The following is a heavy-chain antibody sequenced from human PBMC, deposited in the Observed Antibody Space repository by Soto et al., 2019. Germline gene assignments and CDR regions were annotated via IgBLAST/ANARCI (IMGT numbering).Heavy chain of an antibody. Sequence: SETLSLTCTVSGGSISSYYWSWIRQPPGKGLEWIGYIYYSGTTNYNPFLKSRVTISVDTSKNQFSLKLSSVTAADTAVYYCARYSGSYSYNWFDPWGQGTLVTVSS. D-gene: IGHD1-26*01. CDR2: IYYSGTT. CDR1: GGSISSYY. CDR3: ARYSGSYSYNWFDP. V-gene: IGHV4-59*01. J-gene: IGHJ5*02.